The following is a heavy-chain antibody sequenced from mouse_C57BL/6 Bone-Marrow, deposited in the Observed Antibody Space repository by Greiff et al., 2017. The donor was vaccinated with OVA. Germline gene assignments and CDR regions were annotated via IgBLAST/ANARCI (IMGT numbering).Heavy chain of an antibody. J-gene: IGHJ2*01. D-gene: IGHD2-5*01. CDR1: GYTFTSYW. CDR3: ARWGDSNYGGY. CDR2: IDPNSGGT. Sequence: QVQLQQPGAELVKPGASVKLSCKASGYTFTSYWMHWVKQRPGRGLEWIGMIDPNSGGTKYNEKFKSKATLTVDKPSSTAYMQLSSLTSEDSAVYYCARWGDSNYGGYWGQGTTLTVSS. V-gene: IGHV1-72*01.